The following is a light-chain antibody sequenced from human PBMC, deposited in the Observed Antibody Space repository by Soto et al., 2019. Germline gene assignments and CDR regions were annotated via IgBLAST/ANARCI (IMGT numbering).Light chain of an antibody. Sequence: ENVLTQSPDTLSLSPGEGATLSCRASQTVSSNYLAWYQHRPGQAPKLIIHGASYTAPGIPDRFSGSRSGADFTLTISRLGPEDFAVYFCQHYGNSLWTFGQGTKVEIK. CDR2: GAS. CDR1: QTVSSNY. J-gene: IGKJ1*01. V-gene: IGKV3-20*01. CDR3: QHYGNSLWT.